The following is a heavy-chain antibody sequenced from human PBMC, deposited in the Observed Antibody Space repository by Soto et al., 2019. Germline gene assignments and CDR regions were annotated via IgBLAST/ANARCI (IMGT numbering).Heavy chain of an antibody. D-gene: IGHD2-8*02. CDR1: GFTFNNYA. V-gene: IGHV3-23*01. CDR2: ITGSGSST. J-gene: IGHJ4*02. CDR3: AKTGGSFWGFDY. Sequence: DVQLLESGGGLVQPGGSLRLSCAASGFTFNNYAMSWVRQAPGKGLEWVSIITGSGSSTDYADSVKGRFTISRDKSKNTLFLQMNSLRAEDTAVYYCAKTGGSFWGFDYWGQGTLVTVSS.